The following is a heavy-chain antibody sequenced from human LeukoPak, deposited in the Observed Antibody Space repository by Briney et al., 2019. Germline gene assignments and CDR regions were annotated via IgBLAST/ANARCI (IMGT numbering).Heavy chain of an antibody. D-gene: IGHD2/OR15-2a*01. CDR3: ASRESSMSRSH. Sequence: GGSLRLSCAASGFSISDYWMNWVRLVPGKGLEWVANINEDGTIQDYAASVQGRFTISRNNAKNSLYLQMNSLGADDTAVYYCASRESSMSRSHWGHGTLVTVSS. V-gene: IGHV3-7*01. CDR2: INEDGTIQ. CDR1: GFSISDYW. J-gene: IGHJ4*01.